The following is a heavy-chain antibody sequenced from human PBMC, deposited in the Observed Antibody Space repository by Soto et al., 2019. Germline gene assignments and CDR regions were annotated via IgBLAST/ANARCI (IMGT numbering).Heavy chain of an antibody. Sequence: LSLTCTVSGGSISSGDYYWSWIRQPPGKGLEWIGYIYYSGSTYYNPSLKSRVTISVDTSKNQFSLKLSSVTAADTAVYYCARVRFWSGIDYWGQGTLVTVSS. CDR3: ARVRFWSGIDY. CDR2: IYYSGST. V-gene: IGHV4-30-4*01. D-gene: IGHD3-3*01. CDR1: GGSISSGDYY. J-gene: IGHJ4*02.